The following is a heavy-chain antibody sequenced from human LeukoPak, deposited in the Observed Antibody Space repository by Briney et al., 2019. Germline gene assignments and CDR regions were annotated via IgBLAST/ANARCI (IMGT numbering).Heavy chain of an antibody. CDR2: MSASSGNT. V-gene: IGHV1-8*01. J-gene: IGHJ4*02. CDR3: ARTPPKGDIDY. Sequence: ASVKVSCKASGYTFTNYDINWVRQATGQGLEWLGWMSASSGNTGYAQKFQGRVSMTRATSITTAYLELSSPTFEDTAVYYCARTPPKGDIDYWGQGTLVIVSS. CDR1: GYTFTNYD. D-gene: IGHD2-21*02.